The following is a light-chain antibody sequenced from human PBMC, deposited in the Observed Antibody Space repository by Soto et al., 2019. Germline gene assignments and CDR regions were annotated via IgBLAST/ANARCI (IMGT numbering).Light chain of an antibody. Sequence: EIVLTQSPGTLSLSPGERATLSCRASQSVSNNYLAWYQQKPGQAPRLLIYGASTRATDVPDRFSGSGSGADFTLSISRLEPEDFAVYYCQQHGSSPPRTFGQGTKVDIK. CDR3: QQHGSSPPRT. V-gene: IGKV3-20*01. CDR2: GAS. CDR1: QSVSNNY. J-gene: IGKJ1*01.